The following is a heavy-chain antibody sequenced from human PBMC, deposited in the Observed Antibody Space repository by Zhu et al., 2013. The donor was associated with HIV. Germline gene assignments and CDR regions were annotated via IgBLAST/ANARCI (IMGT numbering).Heavy chain of an antibody. CDR1: AYTFSNSF. CDR3: AREVRGSGSYSFDY. Sequence: QVQLVQSGAEVREPGASVKVSCKTSAYTFSNSFIHWVRQAPGQGLEWVGLINPRSGGTIYAQNFQGRVTMTRDTSTSRVKMELSSLTSEDTAVYYCAREVRGSGSYSFDYWGQGTLVTVSS. V-gene: IGHV1-46*01. J-gene: IGHJ4*02. D-gene: IGHD3-10*01. CDR2: INPRSGGT.